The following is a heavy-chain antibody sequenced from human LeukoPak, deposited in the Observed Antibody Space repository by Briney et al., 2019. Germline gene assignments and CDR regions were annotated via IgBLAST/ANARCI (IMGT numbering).Heavy chain of an antibody. D-gene: IGHD4-17*01. CDR2: INSDGSST. J-gene: IGHJ4*02. CDR3: ARGGYGSIDY. CDR1: GFTFSSLW. V-gene: IGHV3-74*03. Sequence: GGSLRLSCAASGFTFSSLWMHWVRQAPGKGLVWVSYINSDGSSTMYADSVKGRFTISRDNAKNTVYLRMNSLRAEDTAVYYCARGGYGSIDYWGQGTLVTVSS.